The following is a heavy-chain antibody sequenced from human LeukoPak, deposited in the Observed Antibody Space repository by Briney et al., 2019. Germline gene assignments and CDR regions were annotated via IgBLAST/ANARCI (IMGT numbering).Heavy chain of an antibody. CDR3: ARHGGEITLVRGVINWFDP. V-gene: IGHV4-59*08. CDR1: GGSISTYY. J-gene: IGHJ5*02. D-gene: IGHD3-10*01. CDR2: IYYSGST. Sequence: SETLSLTCTVSGGSISTYYWSWIRQPPGKGLEWIGFIYYSGSTNYNPSLKSRVIMSVDMSKNQFSLKLTSVTAADTAVYYCARHGGEITLVRGVINWFDPWGQGTQVTVSS.